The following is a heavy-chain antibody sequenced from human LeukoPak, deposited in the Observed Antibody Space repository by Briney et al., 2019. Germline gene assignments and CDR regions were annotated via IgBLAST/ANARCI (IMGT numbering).Heavy chain of an antibody. CDR3: ARGRYCSGGSCLIDY. CDR2: INHSGST. CDR1: GGSFSGYY. Sequence: SETLSLTCAVYGGSFSGYYWSWIRQPPGKGLEWIGEINHSGSTNYNPSLKSRVTTSVDTSKSQFSLKLSSVTAADTAVYYCARGRYCSGGSCLIDYWGQGTLVTVSS. D-gene: IGHD2-15*01. J-gene: IGHJ4*02. V-gene: IGHV4-34*01.